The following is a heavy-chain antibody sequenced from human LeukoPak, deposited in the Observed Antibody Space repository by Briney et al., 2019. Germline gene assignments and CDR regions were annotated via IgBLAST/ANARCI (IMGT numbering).Heavy chain of an antibody. CDR3: ARDVSSGWYSDY. D-gene: IGHD6-19*01. Sequence: GGSLRLSCAASGFTFDDYGMSWVRQAPGKGLEWVSGINWNGGSTGYADSVKGRFTISRDNAKNSLYLQMNSLRAEDTAFYCARDVSSGWYSDYWRQETRDTVSS. J-gene: IGHJ4*02. CDR2: INWNGGST. V-gene: IGHV3-20*04. CDR1: GFTFDDYG.